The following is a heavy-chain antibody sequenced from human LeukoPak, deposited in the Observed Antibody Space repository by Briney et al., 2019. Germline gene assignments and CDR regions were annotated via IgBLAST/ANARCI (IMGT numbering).Heavy chain of an antibody. CDR2: INHSGST. CDR1: GGSFSGYY. J-gene: IGHJ3*02. V-gene: IGHV4-34*01. Sequence: SETLSLTCAVYGGSFSGYYWSWIRQPPGKGLEWIGEINHSGSTNYNPSLKSRVTISVDTSKNQFSLKLSSVTAADTAVYYCARPPSYDILTGCSNDAFDIWGQGTMVTVSP. CDR3: ARPPSYDILTGCSNDAFDI. D-gene: IGHD3-9*01.